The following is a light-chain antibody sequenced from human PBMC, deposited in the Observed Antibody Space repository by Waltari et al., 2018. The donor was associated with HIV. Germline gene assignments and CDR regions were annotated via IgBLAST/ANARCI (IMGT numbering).Light chain of an antibody. Sequence: DIVMTQSPDSLAVSLGERATINCTSSQSVLASSANQHYLAWYHQRPGQPPTLLIYLASSRESGVPDRFSGSGSGTDFALTISSLQAEDVAVYYCQQYFLTPFTFGGGTKVEIK. CDR1: QSVLASSANQHY. CDR2: LAS. CDR3: QQYFLTPFT. J-gene: IGKJ4*01. V-gene: IGKV4-1*01.